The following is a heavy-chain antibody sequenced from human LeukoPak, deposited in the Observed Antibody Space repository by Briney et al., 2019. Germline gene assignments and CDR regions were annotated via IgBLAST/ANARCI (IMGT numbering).Heavy chain of an antibody. CDR3: ARAVRRGGSYYFDY. CDR2: INPNSGGT. V-gene: IGHV1-2*02. Sequence: ASVKVSCKASGYTFTGYYMHWVRQAPGQGLEWMGWINPNSGGTNYAQKFQGRVTMTRDTSISTAYMELSRLRSDDTAVYYCARAVRRGGSYYFDYWGQGTLVTVSS. CDR1: GYTFTGYY. D-gene: IGHD1-26*01. J-gene: IGHJ4*02.